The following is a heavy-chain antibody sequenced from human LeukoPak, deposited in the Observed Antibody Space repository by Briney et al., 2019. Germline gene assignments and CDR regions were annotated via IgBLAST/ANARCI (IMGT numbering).Heavy chain of an antibody. Sequence: SVTVSCTASGGTFSSYAISWVRQAPGQGLEWMGGIIPIFGTANYAQKFQGRVTITADESTSTAYMELSSLRSEDTAVYYCARAALVGYDFWSGYYTGIGWFDPWGQGTLVTVSS. J-gene: IGHJ5*02. CDR3: ARAALVGYDFWSGYYTGIGWFDP. V-gene: IGHV1-69*01. CDR2: IIPIFGTA. D-gene: IGHD3-3*01. CDR1: GGTFSSYA.